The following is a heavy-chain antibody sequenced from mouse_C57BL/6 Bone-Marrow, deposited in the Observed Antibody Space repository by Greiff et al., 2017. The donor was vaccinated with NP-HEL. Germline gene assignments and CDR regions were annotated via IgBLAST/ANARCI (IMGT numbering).Heavy chain of an antibody. CDR2: IDPSDSYT. D-gene: IGHD1-1*01. CDR1: GYTFTTYW. V-gene: IGHV1-50*01. J-gene: IGHJ3*01. Sequence: QVQLQQPGAELVKPGASVKLSCKASGYTFTTYWMQWVKQRPGQGLEWIGEIDPSDSYTNYNQKFKGKATLTVDTSSSTANMQLRSLTSAASAVYYCARKAYYGRSYEFAYWGQGTLVTVSA. CDR3: ARKAYYGRSYEFAY.